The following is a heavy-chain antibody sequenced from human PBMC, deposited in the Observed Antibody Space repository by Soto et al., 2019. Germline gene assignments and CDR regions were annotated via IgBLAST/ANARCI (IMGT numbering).Heavy chain of an antibody. Sequence: LRLSCAASGFTFSSYAMNWVRQAPGKGLEWVSAISGSGGSTYYADSVKGRFTISRDNSKNTLYLQMNSLRAEDTAVYYCAKDAPYYYDSSGYYFDYWGQGTLVTVSS. J-gene: IGHJ4*02. V-gene: IGHV3-23*01. CDR2: ISGSGGST. CDR1: GFTFSSYA. CDR3: AKDAPYYYDSSGYYFDY. D-gene: IGHD3-22*01.